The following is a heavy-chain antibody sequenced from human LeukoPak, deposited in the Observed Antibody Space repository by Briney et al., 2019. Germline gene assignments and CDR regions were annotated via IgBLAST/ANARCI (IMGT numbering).Heavy chain of an antibody. CDR3: ARATDRYFDF. J-gene: IGHJ4*02. D-gene: IGHD1-1*01. CDR1: GDSVSTNSAA. V-gene: IGHV6-1*01. CDR2: TYYRSKWYN. Sequence: SQTLSLTCAISGDSVSTNSAAWNWIGQSPSRGLEWLGRTYYRSKWYNDYAVSVKSRITINADTSKNHFSLHLSSVTPEDTAVYYCARATDRYFDFWGQGTLVTVSS.